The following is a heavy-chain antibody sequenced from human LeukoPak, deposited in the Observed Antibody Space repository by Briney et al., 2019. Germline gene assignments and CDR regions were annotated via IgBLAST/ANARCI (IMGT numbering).Heavy chain of an antibody. CDR1: GGSISSYY. V-gene: IGHV4-59*12. D-gene: IGHD6-6*01. CDR2: INYSGST. CDR3: ARRTSIAARGHFDY. Sequence: PSETLSLTCNVSGGSISSYYWSWIRQPPGKGLEWIGHINYSGSTKYNPSLKSRVTKSIDTSKNQFSLKLTSVTAADTAVYYCARRTSIAARGHFDYWGQGTLVTVSS. J-gene: IGHJ4*02.